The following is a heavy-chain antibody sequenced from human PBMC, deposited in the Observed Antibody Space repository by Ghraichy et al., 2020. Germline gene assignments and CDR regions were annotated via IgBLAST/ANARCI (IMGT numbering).Heavy chain of an antibody. CDR1: GFTFSSYA. J-gene: IGHJ3*02. CDR3: ARARGSYDAFDI. V-gene: IGHV3-23*01. CDR2: ISGSGGST. D-gene: IGHD1-26*01. Sequence: GGSLRLSCAASGFTFSSYAMSWVRQAPGKGLERVSAISGSGGSTYYADSVKGRFTISRDNSKNTLYLQMNSLRAEDTAVYYCARARGSYDAFDIWGQGTMVTVSS.